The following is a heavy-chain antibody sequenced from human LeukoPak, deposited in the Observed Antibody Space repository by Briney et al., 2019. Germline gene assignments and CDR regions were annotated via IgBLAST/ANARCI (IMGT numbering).Heavy chain of an antibody. D-gene: IGHD6-19*01. CDR1: GFTFSSYA. Sequence: PGGSLRLSCAASGFTFSSYAMSWVRQAPGTGLEWVSVIYSGGSTYYADSVKGRFTISRDNSKNTLYLQMNSLRAEDTAVYYCAKDPLAGGWYFFRRWGQGTLVTVSS. J-gene: IGHJ4*02. V-gene: IGHV3-23*03. CDR3: AKDPLAGGWYFFRR. CDR2: IYSGGST.